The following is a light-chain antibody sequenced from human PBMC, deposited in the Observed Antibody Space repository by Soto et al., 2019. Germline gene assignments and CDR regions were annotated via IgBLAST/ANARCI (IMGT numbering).Light chain of an antibody. CDR3: QQYNSWPL. V-gene: IGKV3-15*01. CDR1: QSVSSN. Sequence: EIVMTQSPATLSVSPGERATLSCRASQSVSSNLAWYQQKPGQAPRLLIYGASTRATGIPARFSGSGSGTEFTLTISSLQSEDFAVYYCQQYNSWPLFGQGTRLVIK. J-gene: IGKJ5*01. CDR2: GAS.